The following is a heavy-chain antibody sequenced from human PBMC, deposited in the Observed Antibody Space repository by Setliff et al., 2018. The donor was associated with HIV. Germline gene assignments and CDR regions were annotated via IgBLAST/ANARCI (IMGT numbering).Heavy chain of an antibody. Sequence: SETLSLTCSVSGDSISSGAYYWSWIRQHPVKGLEWIGYIFSSGITYYSPSLHSRVTISLDTSKNQFSLKVTSVTASDTAVYYCARGARLLAAYRDRWDYYYMGVWGKGTTVTVS. V-gene: IGHV4-31*03. CDR3: ARGARLLAAYRDRWDYYYMGV. CDR2: IFSSGIT. J-gene: IGHJ6*03. D-gene: IGHD1-26*01. CDR1: GDSISSGAYY.